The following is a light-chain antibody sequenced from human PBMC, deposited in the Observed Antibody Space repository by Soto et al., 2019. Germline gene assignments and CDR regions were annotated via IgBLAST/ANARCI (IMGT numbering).Light chain of an antibody. CDR1: HTVSGNY. J-gene: IGKJ1*01. V-gene: IGKV3-20*01. CDR3: QQYDNSRWT. CDR2: GAS. Sequence: EVVLTQSPGTLSLSPGERATLSCRTSHTVSGNYLAWYQQKLGQAPRLLIYGASSRATGIPDRFSGSGSGTDFTLTISRLEPEDFAVYYCQQYDNSRWTFGQGTKVEIQ.